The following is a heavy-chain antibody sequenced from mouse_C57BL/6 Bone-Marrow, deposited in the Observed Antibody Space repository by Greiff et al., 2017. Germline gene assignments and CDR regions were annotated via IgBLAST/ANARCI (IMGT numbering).Heavy chain of an antibody. CDR1: GYAFTNYL. CDR3: AREEYYGSSYWYFDV. D-gene: IGHD1-1*01. V-gene: IGHV1-54*01. CDR2: INPGRGGT. J-gene: IGHJ1*03. Sequence: VQLQESGAELVRPGTSVKVSCKASGYAFTNYLIEWVKQRPGQGLEWIGVINPGRGGTNYNEKFKGKATLTADKSSSTAYMQLSSLTSEDSAVYCCAREEYYGSSYWYFDVWGTGTTVTVSS.